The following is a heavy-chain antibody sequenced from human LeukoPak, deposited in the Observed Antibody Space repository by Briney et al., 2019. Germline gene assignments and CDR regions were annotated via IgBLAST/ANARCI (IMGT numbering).Heavy chain of an antibody. D-gene: IGHD5-24*01. V-gene: IGHV3-53*04. CDR2: LYSGVST. J-gene: IGHJ3*02. CDR3: ARNGYNGFDI. CDR1: GFTVSSNY. Sequence: PGGSLRLSCAASGFTVSSNYMSWVRQAPGKGLEWVSVLYSGVSTYYADSVKGRFTISRHNAKNTLYLQMNSLRTEDTAVYYCARNGYNGFDIWGQATMVTVSS.